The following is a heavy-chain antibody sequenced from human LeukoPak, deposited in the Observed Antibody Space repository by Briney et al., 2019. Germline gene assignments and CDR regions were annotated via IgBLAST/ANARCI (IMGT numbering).Heavy chain of an antibody. CDR2: INPNSGGT. J-gene: IGHJ4*02. Sequence: ASVEVSCKASGYTFTGYYMHWVRQAPGQGLEWMGWINPNSGGTNYAQKFQGRVTMTRDTSISTAYMELSRLRSDDTAVYYCARDLGIAARTPDYWGQGTLVTVSS. CDR3: ARDLGIAARTPDY. D-gene: IGHD6-6*01. V-gene: IGHV1-2*02. CDR1: GYTFTGYY.